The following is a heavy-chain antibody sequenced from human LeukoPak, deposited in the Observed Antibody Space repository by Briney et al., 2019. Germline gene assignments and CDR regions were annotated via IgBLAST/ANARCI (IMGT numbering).Heavy chain of an antibody. J-gene: IGHJ4*02. V-gene: IGHV4-30-4*01. D-gene: IGHD3-9*01. CDR2: IYYSGST. CDR3: ARDDFDHYFDY. CDR1: GGSISSGDYY. Sequence: SETLSLTCTVSGGSISSGDYYWSWIRQPPGKGLEWIGYIYYSGSTYYNPSLKSRVTISVDTSKNQFSLKPSSVTAVDTAVYYCARDDFDHYFDYWGQGTLVTVSS.